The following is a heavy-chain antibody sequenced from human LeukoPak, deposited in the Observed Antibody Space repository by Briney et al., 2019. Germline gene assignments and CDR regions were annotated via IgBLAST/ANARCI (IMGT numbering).Heavy chain of an antibody. J-gene: IGHJ4*02. D-gene: IGHD2-15*01. V-gene: IGHV3-7*03. CDR1: GITFSNSW. CDR3: ARDLYWQRYCTGGSCCGFNY. Sequence: GGSLRLSCTTSGITFSNSWMSWVRQAPGKGLEWVATIRPDGSEGCYADSVRGRFTISRDNSKNSFYLQMSSLRAEDTALYYCARDLYWQRYCTGGSCCGFNYWGQGTLVTVSS. CDR2: IRPDGSEG.